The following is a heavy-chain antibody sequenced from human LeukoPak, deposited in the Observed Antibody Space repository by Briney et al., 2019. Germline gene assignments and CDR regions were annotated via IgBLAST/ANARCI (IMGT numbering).Heavy chain of an antibody. CDR3: ASYYCSGGSCYRDYYYGMDV. CDR2: IIPISGTA. D-gene: IGHD2-15*01. CDR1: GGTFSSYA. J-gene: IGHJ6*04. V-gene: IGHV1-69*06. Sequence: SVKVSCKASGGTFSSYAISWVRQAPGQGLEWMGGIIPISGTANYAQKFQGRVTITADKSTSTAYMELSSLRSEDTAVYYCASYYCSGGSCYRDYYYGMDVWGKGTTVTVSS.